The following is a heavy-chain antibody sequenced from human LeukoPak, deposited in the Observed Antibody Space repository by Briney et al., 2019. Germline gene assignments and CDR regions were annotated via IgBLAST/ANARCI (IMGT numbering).Heavy chain of an antibody. CDR1: GFTFSSYA. Sequence: PGGSLRLSCAASGFTFSSYAMTWVRQAPGKGLEWVSVISGGGDGTNYADSVKGRFTISRDNSKNTLYLQMNSLRAEDTAVYYCASDQWPLPYDYWGQGTPVTVSS. V-gene: IGHV3-23*01. CDR3: ASDQWPLPYDY. D-gene: IGHD6-19*01. CDR2: ISGGGDGT. J-gene: IGHJ4*02.